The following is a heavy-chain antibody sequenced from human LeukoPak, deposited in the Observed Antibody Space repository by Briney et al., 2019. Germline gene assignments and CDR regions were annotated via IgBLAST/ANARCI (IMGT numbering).Heavy chain of an antibody. Sequence: ASVKVSCKASGYTFTSYYMHWVRQAPGQGLEWMGIINPSGGSTSYAQKFQGRVTMTRVMSTSTVYMELSSLRSEDTAVYYCARDLSHTQWLATDFDYWGQGTLVTVSS. CDR2: INPSGGST. J-gene: IGHJ4*02. V-gene: IGHV1-46*01. D-gene: IGHD6-19*01. CDR3: ARDLSHTQWLATDFDY. CDR1: GYTFTSYY.